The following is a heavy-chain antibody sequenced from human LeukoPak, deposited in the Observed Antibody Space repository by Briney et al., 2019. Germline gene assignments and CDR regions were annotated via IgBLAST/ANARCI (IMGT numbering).Heavy chain of an antibody. Sequence: SVKVSCKASGGTFSSYAISWVRQAPGQGLEWMGGIIPIFGTAIYAQKFQGRVTITRDTSASTAYMELSSLRSEDTAVYYCARDRAVAGRRNWFDPWGQGTLVTVSS. CDR3: ARDRAVAGRRNWFDP. V-gene: IGHV1-69*05. J-gene: IGHJ5*02. CDR2: IIPIFGTA. CDR1: GGTFSSYA. D-gene: IGHD6-19*01.